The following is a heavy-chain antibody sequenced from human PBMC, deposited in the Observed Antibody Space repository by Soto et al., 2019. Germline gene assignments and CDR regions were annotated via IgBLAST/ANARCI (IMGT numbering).Heavy chain of an antibody. CDR1: GFTFSSYA. D-gene: IGHD1-26*01. CDR2: ISGSGGST. V-gene: IGHV3-23*01. Sequence: EVQLLESGGGLVQPGGSLRLSCAASGFTFSSYAMRWVRQPPVKGLEWVSAISGSGGSTYYADSVKGRFTISRDNSKNTLDLQMNSLGAEDTGVYYCARRGSGSDYDYWGQGTLVTVSS. J-gene: IGHJ4*02. CDR3: ARRGSGSDYDY.